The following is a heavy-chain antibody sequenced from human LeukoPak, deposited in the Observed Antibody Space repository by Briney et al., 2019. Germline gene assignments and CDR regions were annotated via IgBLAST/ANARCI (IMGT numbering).Heavy chain of an antibody. CDR2: TGLSSSYI. J-gene: IGHJ5*02. Sequence: GGSLRLSCAASGFSLSIYDMVWVRQAPGKGLEWIASTGLSSSYIGYADSVKGRFTISRANGENSVYQQMNSLRAEDTAVYFCARERSYCSGATCSLDLWGQGTLVTVSS. CDR3: ARERSYCSGATCSLDL. V-gene: IGHV3-21*01. D-gene: IGHD2-15*01. CDR1: GFSLSIYD.